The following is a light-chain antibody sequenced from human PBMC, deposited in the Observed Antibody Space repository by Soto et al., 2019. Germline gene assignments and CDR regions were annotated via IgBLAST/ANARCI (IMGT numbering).Light chain of an antibody. CDR1: SSDVGSYDH. CDR2: EVS. V-gene: IGLV2-14*01. J-gene: IGLJ1*01. CDR3: STYIVSSTLTLDV. Sequence: QSVLTQPASVSGSPGQSITISCSGTSSDVGSYDHVAWYQQFPGKTSKLMIYEVSNRPPGLSSRFSGSKSGNTASLTISRLQTEDEADYYCSTYIVSSTLTLDVDGTWTNVKVL.